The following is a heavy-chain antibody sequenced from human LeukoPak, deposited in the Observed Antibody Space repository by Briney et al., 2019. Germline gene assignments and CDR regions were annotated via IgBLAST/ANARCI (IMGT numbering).Heavy chain of an antibody. CDR2: ISYDGSNK. D-gene: IGHD2-15*01. Sequence: PGGSLRLSCAASGFTFSSYGMHWVRQAPGKGLEWVAVISYDGSNKYYADSVKGRFTISRDNCKNTLYLQMNSLRAEDTAVYYCAKEGRYCSGGSCYSSWGQGTLVTVSS. CDR1: GFTFSSYG. V-gene: IGHV3-30*18. J-gene: IGHJ4*02. CDR3: AKEGRYCSGGSCYSS.